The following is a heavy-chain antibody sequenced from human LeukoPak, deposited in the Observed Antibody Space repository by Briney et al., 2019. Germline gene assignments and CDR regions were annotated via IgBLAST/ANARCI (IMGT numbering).Heavy chain of an antibody. CDR1: GGSFSGYY. V-gene: IGHV3-11*01. CDR3: ARDPSGGGDV. Sequence: LSLTCAVYGGSFSGYYWSWIRQAPGKGLEWVSYISSSGSTIYYADSVKGRFTISRDNAKNSLYLQMNSLRAEDTAVYYCARDPSGGGDVWGQGTMVTVSS. CDR2: ISSSGSTI. J-gene: IGHJ6*02. D-gene: IGHD1-26*01.